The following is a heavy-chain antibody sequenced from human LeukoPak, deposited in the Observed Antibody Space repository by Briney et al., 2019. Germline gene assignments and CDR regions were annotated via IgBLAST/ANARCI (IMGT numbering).Heavy chain of an antibody. V-gene: IGHV4-39*01. CDR1: GGSISSSSYY. D-gene: IGHD2-2*01. J-gene: IGHJ4*02. Sequence: PSETLSLTCTVSGGSISSSSYYWGWIRQPPGKGLEWIGSTYYSGSTYYNPSLKSRVTISVDTSKNQFSLKLSSVTAADTAVYYCARQDCSSTSCYGIDYWGQGTLVTVSS. CDR2: TYYSGST. CDR3: ARQDCSSTSCYGIDY.